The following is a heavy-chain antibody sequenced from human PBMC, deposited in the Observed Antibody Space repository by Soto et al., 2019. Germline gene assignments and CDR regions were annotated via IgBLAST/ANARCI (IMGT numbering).Heavy chain of an antibody. CDR3: SRLAARPPFEY. CDR2: IYYSGTT. J-gene: IGHJ4*02. CDR1: GGSINSSYY. D-gene: IGHD6-6*01. V-gene: IGHV4-39*01. Sequence: SETLSLTCIVSGGSINSSYYWGWIRQPPGKVPEWVGSIYYSGTTYYNPSLKSRVTISVDSSRNQFSLKMTSVTAPDTAVYYCSRLAARPPFEYWGQGLLVTVSS.